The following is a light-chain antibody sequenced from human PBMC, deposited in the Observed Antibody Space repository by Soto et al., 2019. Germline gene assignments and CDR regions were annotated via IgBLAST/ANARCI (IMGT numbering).Light chain of an antibody. CDR2: GNN. CDR3: QSYDTTLRGSI. V-gene: IGLV1-40*01. CDR1: SSNIGAEYD. Sequence: QTVVTQPASVSGAPGQRVTISCSGSSSNIGAEYDVHWYQQVPGTAPKLLIYGNNNRPSGVPDRFPGSKSGTSASLAITGLQAEDEADYHCQSYDTTLRGSIFGSGTKLTVL. J-gene: IGLJ1*01.